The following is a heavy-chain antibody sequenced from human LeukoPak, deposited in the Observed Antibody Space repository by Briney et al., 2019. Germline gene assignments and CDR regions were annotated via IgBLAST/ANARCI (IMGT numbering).Heavy chain of an antibody. J-gene: IGHJ4*01. CDR3: STDPRLLIY. D-gene: IGHD2-8*01. V-gene: IGHV3-11*01. CDR1: GFTFSSYG. Sequence: GGSLRLSCAASGFTFSSYGMSWIRQTPGKGLEWLAYISGSGSDMYYADSVKGRFTISRDNAKNSLYLQMNSLRPDDRALYYCSTDPRLLIYWGHGTLVTVSS. CDR2: ISGSGSDM.